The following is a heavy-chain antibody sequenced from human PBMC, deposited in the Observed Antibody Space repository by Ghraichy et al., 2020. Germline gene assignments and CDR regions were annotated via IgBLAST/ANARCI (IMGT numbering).Heavy chain of an antibody. CDR2: IYPGDSDT. J-gene: IGHJ6*02. Sequence: GESLNISCKGSGYSFTSYWIGWVRQMPGKGLEWMGIIYPGDSDTRYSPSFQGQVTISADKSISTAYLQWSSLKASDTAMYYCARHISLRGVGPYYGMDVWGQGTTVTVSS. CDR1: GYSFTSYW. V-gene: IGHV5-51*01. CDR3: ARHISLRGVGPYYGMDV. D-gene: IGHD3-10*01.